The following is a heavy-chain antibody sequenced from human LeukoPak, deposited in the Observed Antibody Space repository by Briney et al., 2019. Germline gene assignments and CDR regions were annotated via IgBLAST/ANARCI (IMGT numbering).Heavy chain of an antibody. Sequence: SETLSLTCTVSGGSISSYYWSWIRQPPGKGLEWIGRISTSGSTNYNPSLKSRVTMSVDTSKNQFSLKLSSVTAADTAVYYCARSRYFDWPYTQGYFDYWGQGTLVTVSS. CDR1: GGSISSYY. V-gene: IGHV4-4*07. D-gene: IGHD3-9*01. CDR3: ARSRYFDWPYTQGYFDY. CDR2: ISTSGST. J-gene: IGHJ4*02.